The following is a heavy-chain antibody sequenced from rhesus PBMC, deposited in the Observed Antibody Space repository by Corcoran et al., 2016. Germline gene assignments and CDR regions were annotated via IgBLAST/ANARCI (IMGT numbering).Heavy chain of an antibody. J-gene: IGHJ4*01. D-gene: IGHD6-31*01. CDR3: AREDTSSGWYSDY. CDR1: GASIRSYW. Sequence: QVQLQESGPGLVKPSETLSLTCAVSGASIRSYWWSWIRQSPGTGLEWIGEINGDRGSTYYNPSLKSRVTISKDASKNQFSLRLSSVTAADTAVYYCAREDTSSGWYSDYWGQGVLVTVSS. CDR2: INGDRGST. V-gene: IGHV4-80*01.